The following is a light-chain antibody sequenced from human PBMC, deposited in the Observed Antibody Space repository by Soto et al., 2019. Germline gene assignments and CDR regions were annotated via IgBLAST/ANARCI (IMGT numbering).Light chain of an antibody. Sequence: ITPPPSSLSASVGDRVTITCRASQTISSWLAWYQQKPGKAPKLLIYKASTLKSGVPSRFSGSGSGTEFTLTISSLQPDDFATYYCQRYNSYSEAFGQGTKVDIK. J-gene: IGKJ1*01. CDR1: QTISSW. CDR2: KAS. CDR3: QRYNSYSEA. V-gene: IGKV1-5*03.